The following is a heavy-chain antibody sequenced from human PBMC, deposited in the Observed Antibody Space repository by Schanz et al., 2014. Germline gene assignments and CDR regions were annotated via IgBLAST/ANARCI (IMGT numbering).Heavy chain of an antibody. Sequence: VQLVESGGGLVKPGGSLRLSCATSGLNFDYYGMNWVRQAPGKGLEWVALISYDGSSKNHADSVQGRFTISRDNSKNALYLQMDSLRAEDTAVYYCARGIITMVRGGDVGAFDIWGQGTMVTVSS. CDR1: GLNFDYYG. CDR2: ISYDGSSK. J-gene: IGHJ3*02. V-gene: IGHV3-33*01. CDR3: ARGIITMVRGGDVGAFDI. D-gene: IGHD3-10*01.